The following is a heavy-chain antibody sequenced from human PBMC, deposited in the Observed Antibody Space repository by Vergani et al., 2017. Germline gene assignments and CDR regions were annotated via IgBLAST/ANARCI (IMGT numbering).Heavy chain of an antibody. CDR1: GYTFTSYY. V-gene: IGHV1-46*01. CDR3: AREEGIKVVQPYYYYYGMDV. J-gene: IGHJ6*02. D-gene: IGHD1-1*01. Sequence: QVQLVQSGAEVKKPGASVKVSCKASGYTFTSYYMHWVRQAPGQGLEWMGIINPSGGNTNYAQKLQGRVTMTTDTSTSTAYMELRSLRSDDTAVYYCAREEGIKVVQPYYYYYGMDVWGQGTTVTVSS. CDR2: INPSGGNT.